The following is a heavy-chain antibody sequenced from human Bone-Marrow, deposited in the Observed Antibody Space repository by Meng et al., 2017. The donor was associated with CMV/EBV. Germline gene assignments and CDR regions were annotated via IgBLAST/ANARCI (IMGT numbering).Heavy chain of an antibody. CDR2: ISYDGSNK. V-gene: IGHV3-30-3*01. J-gene: IGHJ4*02. D-gene: IGHD2-2*02. CDR3: ARGPYCSSTSYYTPYFDY. CDR1: GFTFSSYA. Sequence: LSLTCAASGFTFSSYAMHWVRQAPGKGLEWVAVISYDGSNKYYADSVKGRFTISRDNAKNSLYLQMNSLRAEDTAVYYCARGPYCSSTSYYTPYFDYWGQGTLVTVSS.